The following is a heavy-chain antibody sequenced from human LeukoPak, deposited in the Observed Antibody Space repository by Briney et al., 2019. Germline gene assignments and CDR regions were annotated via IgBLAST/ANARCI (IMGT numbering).Heavy chain of an antibody. V-gene: IGHV3-9*01. Sequence: PGGSLRLSCAASGFTFDDYAMHWVRQAPGKGLEWVSGISWNSGSIGYADSVKGRFTISRDNSKNSLYVQMNSLRAEDTAVYYCAKGGGVTIFGVVTRFDYWGQGTLVTVSS. CDR1: GFTFDDYA. CDR3: AKGGGVTIFGVVTRFDY. CDR2: ISWNSGSI. J-gene: IGHJ4*02. D-gene: IGHD3-3*01.